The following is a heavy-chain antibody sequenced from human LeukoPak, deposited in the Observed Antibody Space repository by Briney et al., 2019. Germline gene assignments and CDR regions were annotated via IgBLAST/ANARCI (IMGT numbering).Heavy chain of an antibody. D-gene: IGHD2/OR15-2a*01. J-gene: IGHJ5*02. CDR1: GGSISGYY. CDR3: AREAIALPFDP. V-gene: IGHV4-59*01. Sequence: SETLSLTCTVSGGSISGYYWVWIRQPPGKGLEWTGFIHYSGNTNYNPSLKSRVTMSVDTSKNQFSLSLSSVIAADTAVYYCAREAIALPFDPWGQGILVTVSS. CDR2: IHYSGNT.